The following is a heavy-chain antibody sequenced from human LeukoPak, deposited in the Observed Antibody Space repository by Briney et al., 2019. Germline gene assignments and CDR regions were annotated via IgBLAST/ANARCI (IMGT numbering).Heavy chain of an antibody. V-gene: IGHV3-64*01. CDR2: MSSNGGST. D-gene: IGHD2-15*01. J-gene: IGHJ3*02. CDR1: GFTFSIHW. CDR3: ARACSGGRCYDDAFDI. Sequence: GGSLRLSCAASGFTFSIHWMSWVRQAPGKGLEYVSAMSSNGGSTYYANSVKGRFTVSRDNSKNTLYLQMGSLRAEDMAVYYCARACSGGRCYDDAFDIWGQGTMVTVSS.